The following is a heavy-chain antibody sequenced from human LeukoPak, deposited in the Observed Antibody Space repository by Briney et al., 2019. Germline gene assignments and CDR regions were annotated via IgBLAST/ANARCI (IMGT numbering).Heavy chain of an antibody. J-gene: IGHJ5*02. D-gene: IGHD6-13*01. V-gene: IGHV1-2*02. CDR2: INPNSGGT. CDR1: GYTFTGYY. CDR3: ARGGSWYDNWFDP. Sequence: ASVKVSCKASGYTFTGYYMHWVRQAPGQGFEWMGWINPNSGGTNYAQKFQGRVTMTRDTSISTAYMELSRLRSDDTAVYYCARGGSWYDNWFDPWGQGTLVTVSS.